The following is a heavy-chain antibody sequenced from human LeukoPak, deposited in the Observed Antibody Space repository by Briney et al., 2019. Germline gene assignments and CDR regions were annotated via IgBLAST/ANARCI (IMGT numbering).Heavy chain of an antibody. CDR3: ARDRSTTPAAPYFDY. CDR1: GGAITNYY. Sequence: SETLSLTCGVSGGAITNYYWNWIRQAPGKGLEWLEYIYYTGSTTYNPSVKSRITISLDTSKKQISLKLRSVTAADTAVYYCARDRSTTPAAPYFDYRGQGTLVTVSS. V-gene: IGHV4-59*01. CDR2: IYYTGST. D-gene: IGHD2-15*01. J-gene: IGHJ4*02.